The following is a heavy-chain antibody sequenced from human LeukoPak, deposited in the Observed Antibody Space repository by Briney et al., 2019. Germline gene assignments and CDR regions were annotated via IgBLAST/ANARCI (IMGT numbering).Heavy chain of an antibody. J-gene: IGHJ4*02. V-gene: IGHV3-23*01. D-gene: IGHD3-22*01. CDR1: GFTFSNYA. CDR3: ARDQVVVIVLFDY. Sequence: RPGGSLRPSCAASGFTFSNYAMNWVRQAPGKGLEWVSAISASGDTTYYADSVKGRFTISRDNSKNTLYLQMNSLRAEDTAVYYCARDQVVVIVLFDYWGQGTLVTVSS. CDR2: ISASGDTT.